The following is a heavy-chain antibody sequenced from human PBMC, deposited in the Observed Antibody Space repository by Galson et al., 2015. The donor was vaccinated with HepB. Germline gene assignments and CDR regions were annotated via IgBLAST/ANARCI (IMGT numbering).Heavy chain of an antibody. CDR2: ISSSGSTI. D-gene: IGHD2-2*01. J-gene: IGHJ6*03. Sequence: SLRLSCAASGFTFSDYYMSWIRQAPGKGLEWVPYISSSGSTIYYADSVKGRFTISRDNAKNSLFLQMNSLRAEDTAVYYCARVHCSITTCSAMDVWGKGTTVTVSS. CDR1: GFTFSDYY. CDR3: ARVHCSITTCSAMDV. V-gene: IGHV3-11*01.